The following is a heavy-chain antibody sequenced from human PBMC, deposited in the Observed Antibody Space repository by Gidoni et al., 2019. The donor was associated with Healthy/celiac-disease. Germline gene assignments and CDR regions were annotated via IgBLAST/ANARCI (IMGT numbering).Heavy chain of an antibody. CDR2: IYSGGST. Sequence: EVQLVESGGGLVQPGGSLRLSCAASGFTVSSNYMSWVRQAPGKGLEWVSVIYSGGSTYYADSVKGRFTSSRDNSKNTLYLQMNSLRAEDTAVYYCARDRRGTYYYDSSGYLRWGQGTLVTVSS. D-gene: IGHD3-22*01. CDR1: GFTVSSNY. V-gene: IGHV3-66*01. CDR3: ARDRRGTYYYDSSGYLR. J-gene: IGHJ4*02.